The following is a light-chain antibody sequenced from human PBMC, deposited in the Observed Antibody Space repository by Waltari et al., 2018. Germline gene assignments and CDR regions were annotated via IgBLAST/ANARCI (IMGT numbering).Light chain of an antibody. V-gene: IGKV6-21*01. CDR3: HQSDSLPT. CDR2: YAS. J-gene: IGKJ4*01. CDR1: QNIGKN. Sequence: EVVLTQSPDFQSVTPKENDTITCRASQNIGKNLHWFQQKPGQSPKPLIKYASQSFSGVPSRFSGSGSGTDFTLTIISLEAEDAATYYCHQSDSLPTFGGGTKVEIK.